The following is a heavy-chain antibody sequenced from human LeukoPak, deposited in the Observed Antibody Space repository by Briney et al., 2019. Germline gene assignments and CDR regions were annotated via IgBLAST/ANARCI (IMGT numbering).Heavy chain of an antibody. CDR3: ATRQRWELAHFDY. CDR2: IYYSGST. V-gene: IGHV4-39*01. Sequence: SETLSLTCTVSGGSISSSSYYWGWIRQPPGKGLEWIGSIYYSGSTYYNPSLKSRVTISVDTSKNQFSLKLSSVTAADTAVYYCATRQRWELAHFDYWGQGTLVTVSS. D-gene: IGHD1-26*01. CDR1: GGSISSSSYY. J-gene: IGHJ4*02.